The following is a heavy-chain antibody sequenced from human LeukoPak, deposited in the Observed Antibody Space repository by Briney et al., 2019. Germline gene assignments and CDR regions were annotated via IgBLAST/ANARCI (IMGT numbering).Heavy chain of an antibody. D-gene: IGHD3-10*02. CDR2: ISAYNGNT. CDR3: ARPGVVRGVIPYYFDY. J-gene: IGHJ4*02. Sequence: ASVKVSYKASGYTFTSYGISWVRQAPGQGLEWMGWISAYNGNTNYAQKLQGRVTMTTDTSTSTAYMELRSLRSDDTAVYYCARPGVVRGVIPYYFDYWSQGTLVTVSS. V-gene: IGHV1-18*01. CDR1: GYTFTSYG.